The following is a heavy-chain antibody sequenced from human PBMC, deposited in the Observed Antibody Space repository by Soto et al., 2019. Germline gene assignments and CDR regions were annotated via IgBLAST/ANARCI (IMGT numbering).Heavy chain of an antibody. CDR2: IIPIFGTA. D-gene: IGHD3-3*01. Sequence: QVQLVQSGAEVKKPGSSVKVSCKASGGTFSSYAISWVRQAPGQGLEWMGGIIPIFGTANYAQTFQGRVTITADESTITAYMKLSSLRSEDTAVYYWAKGSIGAYYYYYGMDVWGQGTTVTVSS. CDR1: GGTFSSYA. J-gene: IGHJ6*02. CDR3: AKGSIGAYYYYYGMDV. V-gene: IGHV1-69*01.